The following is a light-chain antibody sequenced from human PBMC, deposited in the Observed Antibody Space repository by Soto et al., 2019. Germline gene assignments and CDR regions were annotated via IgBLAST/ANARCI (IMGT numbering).Light chain of an antibody. CDR3: QQDGSSRWT. CDR2: GAS. J-gene: IGKJ1*01. Sequence: EIVLPQSPGTLSLSPGERATLSCRASQSVSSSYLAWYQQKPGQAPRLLIYGASSRATGIPDRFSGSGSVTDFTLTISRLEPEDCAVYYCQQDGSSRWTFGQGTKVEIK. CDR1: QSVSSSY. V-gene: IGKV3-20*01.